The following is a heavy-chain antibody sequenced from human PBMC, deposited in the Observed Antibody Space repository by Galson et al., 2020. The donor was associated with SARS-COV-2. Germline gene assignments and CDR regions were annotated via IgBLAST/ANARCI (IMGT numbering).Heavy chain of an antibody. Sequence: SETLSLTCTVSGSSMRSSYWSWIRQPPGKGLEWIGYIFYSGSRGSTHYSPPLERRLIISVDTSKNRFSLKLSSVTAADTAIYYCVRGITRYEIGEGHEVLEGREVWGQGTTVTVSS. CDR2: IFYSGSRGST. D-gene: IGHD5-12*01. V-gene: IGHV4-59*01. J-gene: IGHJ6*02. CDR3: VRGITRYEIGEGHEVLEGREV. CDR1: GSSMRSSY.